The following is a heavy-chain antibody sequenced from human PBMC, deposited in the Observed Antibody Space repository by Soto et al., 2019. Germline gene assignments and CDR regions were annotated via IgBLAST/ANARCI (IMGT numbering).Heavy chain of an antibody. V-gene: IGHV4-30-2*01. J-gene: IGHJ4*02. CDR2: IYHTGTT. CDR1: GGSINSGDYS. D-gene: IGHD1-7*01. Sequence: SETLSLTCTVSGGSINSGDYSWTWIRQPPGKGLEWIGYIYHTGTTYYNMSLKSRVTISVDRSKNQFSLKLSSVTAADTAVYYCARSPITGTTLPDYWGQGTLVTVSS. CDR3: ARSPITGTTLPDY.